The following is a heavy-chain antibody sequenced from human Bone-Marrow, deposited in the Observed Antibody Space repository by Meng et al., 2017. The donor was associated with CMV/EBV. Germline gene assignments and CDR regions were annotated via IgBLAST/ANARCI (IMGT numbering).Heavy chain of an antibody. CDR2: LNQSGNT. V-gene: IGHV4-38-2*02. J-gene: IGHJ4*02. CDR3: ARGRGGTYTPLDN. Sequence: SETLSLTCTVSGYSISSGYSWNWIRQPPGKGLEWIGELNQSGNTNYNPSHKSRVTISLDTSRNQFSLKVNSVTAADTAVYFCARGRGGTYTPLDNWGQGTLVTVSS. D-gene: IGHD1-26*01. CDR1: GYSISSGYS.